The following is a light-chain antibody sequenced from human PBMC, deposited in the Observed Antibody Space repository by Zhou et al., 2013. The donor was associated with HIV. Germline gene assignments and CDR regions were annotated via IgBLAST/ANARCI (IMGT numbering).Light chain of an antibody. CDR3: QQYGSSPMCS. CDR1: QSVSSTY. CDR2: GAS. J-gene: IGKJ2*04. Sequence: EIVLTQSPGTLSLSPGERATLSCRASQSVSSTYLAWYQQKPGQAPRLLIYGASSRATGIPDRFSGSGSGTDFTLTISRLEPEDFAVYYCQQYGSSPMCSFGQGTTLEIK. V-gene: IGKV3-20*01.